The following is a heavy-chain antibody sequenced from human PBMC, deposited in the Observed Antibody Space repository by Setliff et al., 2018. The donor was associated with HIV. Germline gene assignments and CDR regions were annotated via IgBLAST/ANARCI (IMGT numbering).Heavy chain of an antibody. CDR1: GFTFSSYG. Sequence: GESLKISCAASGFTFSSYGMHWVRQAPGKGLEWVAFIRYDGSNKYYADSVKGRFTISRDNSKNTLYLQMNSLRAEDTAVYYCAKDGGSSGWSYYYYYYMDVWGKGTTVTVSS. D-gene: IGHD6-19*01. J-gene: IGHJ6*03. V-gene: IGHV3-30*02. CDR3: AKDGGSSGWSYYYYYYMDV. CDR2: IRYDGSNK.